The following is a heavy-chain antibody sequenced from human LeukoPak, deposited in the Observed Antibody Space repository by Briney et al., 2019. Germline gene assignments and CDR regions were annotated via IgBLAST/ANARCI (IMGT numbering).Heavy chain of an antibody. J-gene: IGHJ3*02. Sequence: GGSLRLSCAASGFTFSSYAMSWVRQAPGKGLEWVSAISGSGGSTYYADSVKGRFTISRDNSKNTLYPQMNSLRAEDTAVYYCAKDGSSGWYGDAFDIWGQGTMVTVSS. CDR3: AKDGSSGWYGDAFDI. D-gene: IGHD6-19*01. CDR1: GFTFSSYA. V-gene: IGHV3-23*01. CDR2: ISGSGGST.